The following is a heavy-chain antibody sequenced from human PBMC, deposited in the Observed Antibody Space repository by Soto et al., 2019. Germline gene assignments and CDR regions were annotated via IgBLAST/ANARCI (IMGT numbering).Heavy chain of an antibody. CDR2: IIPIFGTA. CDR3: ARVPGVYCGGDCYSRWDAFDI. D-gene: IGHD2-21*02. Sequence: QVQLVQSGAEVKKPGSSVKVSCKASGGTFSSYAISWVRQAPGQGLEWMGGIIPIFGTANYAQKFQGRVTITADESTSTAYMELSSLRSEDTAVYYCARVPGVYCGGDCYSRWDAFDIWGQGTMVTVSS. V-gene: IGHV1-69*01. CDR1: GGTFSSYA. J-gene: IGHJ3*02.